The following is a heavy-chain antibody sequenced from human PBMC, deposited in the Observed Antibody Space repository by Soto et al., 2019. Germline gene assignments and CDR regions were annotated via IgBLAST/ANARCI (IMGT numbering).Heavy chain of an antibody. CDR3: ARHTDSSSWYFDY. V-gene: IGHV4-59*08. D-gene: IGHD6-13*01. CDR1: GGSISSYY. Sequence: LSLTCTVSGGSISSYYWSWIRQPPGKGLEWIGYIYYSGSTNYNPSLKSRVTISVDTSKNQFSLKLSSVTAADTAVYYCARHTDSSSWYFDYWGQGTLVTVSS. J-gene: IGHJ4*02. CDR2: IYYSGST.